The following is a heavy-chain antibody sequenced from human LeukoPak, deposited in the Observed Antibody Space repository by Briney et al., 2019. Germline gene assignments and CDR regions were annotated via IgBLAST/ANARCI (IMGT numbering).Heavy chain of an antibody. D-gene: IGHD2-15*01. Sequence: KTSETLSLTCTVSGASVGSAGYYWSWIRQPPGKGLEWIGEINHSGSTNYNPSLKSRVTISVDTSKNQFSLKLSSVTAADTAVYYCARAVCGTEGFCSGGSCYVYWYFDLWGRGTLVTVSS. CDR3: ARAVCGTEGFCSGGSCYVYWYFDL. J-gene: IGHJ2*01. V-gene: IGHV4-34*01. CDR1: GASVGSAGYY. CDR2: INHSGST.